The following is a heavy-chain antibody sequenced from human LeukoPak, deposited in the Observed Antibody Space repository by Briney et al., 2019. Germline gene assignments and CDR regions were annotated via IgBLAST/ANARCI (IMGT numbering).Heavy chain of an antibody. CDR1: GFDFSGFS. V-gene: IGHV3-53*01. Sequence: GGSLRLSCVVSGFDFSGFSMSWVRQAPGKGLEWVSAIYSGINTHYADSVKGRFTISRDNSKNTLFLQMNSLRAEDTAVYYCARTVGYGAYNWFDPWGQGTLVTVSS. CDR2: IYSGINT. D-gene: IGHD4-17*01. J-gene: IGHJ5*02. CDR3: ARTVGYGAYNWFDP.